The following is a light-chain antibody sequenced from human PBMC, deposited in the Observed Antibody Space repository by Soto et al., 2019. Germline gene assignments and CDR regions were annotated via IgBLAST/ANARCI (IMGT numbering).Light chain of an antibody. CDR2: EVS. Sequence: QSALTQPASVSGSPGQSITISCPGTSSDVGAYNSVSWYQQYPGKAPKLMMYEVSNRPSGVSDRFSGSKSGNTASLTISGLQTGDEADYYCSSFTSSSTYVFGTGTKLTVL. J-gene: IGLJ1*01. V-gene: IGLV2-14*01. CDR3: SSFTSSSTYV. CDR1: SSDVGAYNS.